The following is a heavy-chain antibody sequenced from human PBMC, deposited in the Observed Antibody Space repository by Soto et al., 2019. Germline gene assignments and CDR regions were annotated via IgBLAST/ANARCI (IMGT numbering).Heavy chain of an antibody. CDR3: ATEGAKTTWNFYY. J-gene: IGHJ4*02. V-gene: IGHV3-23*01. CDR1: GFTFDICG. D-gene: IGHD1-1*01. Sequence: GGSLRLSCVASGFTFDICGMNWVRHAPGKGLEWVAGVSPHAANTYYADSVRGRFIISRDDSRKTVSLDMNSLRGEDSAVYYCATEGAKTTWNFYYWGQGTVVTVSS. CDR2: VSPHAANT.